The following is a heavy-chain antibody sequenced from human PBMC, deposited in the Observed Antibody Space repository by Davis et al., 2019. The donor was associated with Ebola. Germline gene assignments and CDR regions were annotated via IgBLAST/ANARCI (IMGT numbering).Heavy chain of an antibody. J-gene: IGHJ4*02. V-gene: IGHV3-23*01. D-gene: IGHD1-26*01. CDR3: AKAARGYSGSYFDS. CDR1: GFSFGGYA. CDR2: ISGSASTT. Sequence: GESLKISCVGSGFSFGGYAMTWARQALGKGLEWVSAISGSASTTYYADSVKGRFTISRDNSENTVYMQMDSLGVDDTAIYYCAKAARGYSGSYFDSWGQGTLVTVSS.